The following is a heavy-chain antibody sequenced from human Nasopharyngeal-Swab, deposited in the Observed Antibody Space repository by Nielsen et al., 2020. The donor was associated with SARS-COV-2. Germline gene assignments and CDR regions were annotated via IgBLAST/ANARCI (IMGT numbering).Heavy chain of an antibody. CDR3: ARSMYCSSTSCRYYFDY. CDR2: IYYSGST. CDR1: GGSFSSAGYF. Sequence: SETLSLTCTVSGGSFSSAGYFWTWIRQHPGKGLEWIRYIYYSGSTYYNPSLKSRVTISVDTSKNRFSLKLSSVTAADTAVYFCARSMYCSSTSCRYYFDYWGQGTLVTVSS. V-gene: IGHV4-31*03. J-gene: IGHJ4*02. D-gene: IGHD2-2*01.